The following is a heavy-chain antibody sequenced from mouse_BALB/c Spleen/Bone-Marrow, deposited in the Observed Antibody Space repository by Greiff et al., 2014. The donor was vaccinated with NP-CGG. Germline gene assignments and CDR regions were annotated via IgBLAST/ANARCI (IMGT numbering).Heavy chain of an antibody. J-gene: IGHJ1*01. Sequence: EVKLMESGGGLVKPGGSLKLSCAAPGFTFSTYAMSWVRQTPEKRLEWVASIYSGGSTYYPDSVKGRFTISRDNARNILYLQMNSLRSEDTAMYYCARRYYGYWYFDVWGAGTTVTVSS. CDR3: ARRYYGYWYFDV. D-gene: IGHD1-1*01. CDR1: GFTFSTYA. CDR2: IYSGGST. V-gene: IGHV5-6-5*01.